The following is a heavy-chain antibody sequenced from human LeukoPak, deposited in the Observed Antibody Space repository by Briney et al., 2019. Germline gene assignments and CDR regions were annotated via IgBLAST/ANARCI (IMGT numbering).Heavy chain of an antibody. V-gene: IGHV4-59*01. CDR1: GGSISSYY. D-gene: IGHD3-10*01. CDR3: ARGGYYGSGNDFRFDP. CDR2: IHYTGST. Sequence: PSETLSLTCIVSGGSISSYYWSWIRQSPGKGLECIGYIHYTGSTNYNPSLKSRVTISVETSKNQFSLKLESVTAADTAVYYCARGGYYGSGNDFRFDPWGQGTLVTVSS. J-gene: IGHJ5*02.